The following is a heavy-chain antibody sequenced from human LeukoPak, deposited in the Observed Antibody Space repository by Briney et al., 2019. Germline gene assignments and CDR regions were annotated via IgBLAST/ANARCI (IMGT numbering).Heavy chain of an antibody. Sequence: GGSLRLSCAASGFTVSGNYMSWVRRAPGKGLEWVSVIYSGGITFYSDSVKGRFSISRDNSMNTLSLQMNGLRAEDTAVYYCAGSTNGYNLLHHWGQGTLVTVSS. V-gene: IGHV3-53*01. CDR3: AGSTNGYNLLHH. CDR2: IYSGGIT. D-gene: IGHD5-24*01. CDR1: GFTVSGNY. J-gene: IGHJ1*01.